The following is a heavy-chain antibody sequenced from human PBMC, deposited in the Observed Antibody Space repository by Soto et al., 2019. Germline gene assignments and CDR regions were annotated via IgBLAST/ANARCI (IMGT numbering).Heavy chain of an antibody. Sequence: PGGSLRLSCAASGFIFNYAWMSWVRQAPGKGLERVGRIKSKTDGETTEYGAAVKGRFTISRDDSKNRLYLQMNSLTTEDTAVYYCTAYSYGDLHFDNWGQGTPVTVSS. CDR2: IKSKTDGETT. D-gene: IGHD5-18*01. V-gene: IGHV3-15*01. CDR1: GFIFNYAW. CDR3: TAYSYGDLHFDN. J-gene: IGHJ4*02.